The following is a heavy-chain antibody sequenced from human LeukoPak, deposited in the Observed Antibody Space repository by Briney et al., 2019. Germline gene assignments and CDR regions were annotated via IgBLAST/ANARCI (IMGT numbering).Heavy chain of an antibody. J-gene: IGHJ4*02. Sequence: PGGSLRLSCAASGFTFSSYAMSWVRQAPGKGLEWVSTISGSGGSTYYADSVKGRFTISRDNSKNTLFLQMNSLRAEDTAVYYCGGTYGSGSYYKGDYWGQGTLVTVSS. CDR3: GGTYGSGSYYKGDY. CDR1: GFTFSSYA. V-gene: IGHV3-23*01. D-gene: IGHD3-10*01. CDR2: ISGSGGST.